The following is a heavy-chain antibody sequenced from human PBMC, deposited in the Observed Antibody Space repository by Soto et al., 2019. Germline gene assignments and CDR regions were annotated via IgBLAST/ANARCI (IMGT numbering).Heavy chain of an antibody. CDR2: IYHSGRT. J-gene: IGHJ4*02. CDR3: ARWVEVSLDYFDS. D-gene: IGHD1-20*01. V-gene: IGHV4-31*03. CDR1: GGPMSNGYYY. Sequence: SETLSLTCTVSGGPMSNGYYYWGWVRQNPGKGLEWIGHIYHSGRTYYNPSLKSRVGILVDTSKNQFSLNLNSVTAADTAVYYCARWVEVSLDYFDSWGQGTPVTVSS.